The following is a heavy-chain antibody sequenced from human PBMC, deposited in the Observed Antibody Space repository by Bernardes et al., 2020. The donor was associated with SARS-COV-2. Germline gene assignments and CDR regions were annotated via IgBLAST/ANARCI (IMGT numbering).Heavy chain of an antibody. Sequence: SETLSLTCAVYGGSFMDYYWSWIRQPPEKGLEWIGEINHSGSTNYNPSLKSRVTISVDTSKNQFSLKLSSVTAADTAVYYCARQTYYYDSSAYPKTAYAFYIWGQGTMVTVSS. CDR3: ARQTYYYDSSAYPKTAYAFYI. D-gene: IGHD3-22*01. J-gene: IGHJ3*02. V-gene: IGHV4-34*01. CDR2: INHSGST. CDR1: GGSFMDYY.